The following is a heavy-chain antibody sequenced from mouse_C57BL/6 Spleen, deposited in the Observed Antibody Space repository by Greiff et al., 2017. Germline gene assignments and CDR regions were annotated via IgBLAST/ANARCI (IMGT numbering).Heavy chain of an antibody. Sequence: QVQLQQPGAELVRPGSSVKLSCKASGYTFTSYWMHWVKQRPIQGLEWIGNIDPSDSETHYNQKFKDKATLTVDKSSSTAYMQLSSLTSEESAVCYCARGGVAWFAYWGQGTLVTVSA. CDR1: GYTFTSYW. J-gene: IGHJ3*01. CDR3: ARGGVAWFAY. V-gene: IGHV1-52*01. D-gene: IGHD1-1*01. CDR2: IDPSDSET.